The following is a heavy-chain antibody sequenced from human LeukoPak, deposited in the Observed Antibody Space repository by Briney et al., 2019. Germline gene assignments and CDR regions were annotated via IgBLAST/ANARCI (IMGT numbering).Heavy chain of an antibody. V-gene: IGHV4-59*01. Sequence: SETLSLTCTVSGGSFSNYFWSWIRQPPGKGLEWIGWIYSSGNRNYNPSLTSRVTISLDTSTNPFSLKLTSVTAADTAGYYCARTAIADPLWGQGALVTVSS. J-gene: IGHJ4*02. CDR3: ARTAIADPL. D-gene: IGHD6-13*01. CDR1: GGSFSNYF. CDR2: IYSSGNR.